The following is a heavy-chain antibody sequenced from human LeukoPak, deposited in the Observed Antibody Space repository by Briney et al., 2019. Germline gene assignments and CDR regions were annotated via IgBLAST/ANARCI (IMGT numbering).Heavy chain of an antibody. CDR1: GGTFSSYA. J-gene: IGHJ6*02. CDR3: ARVASYDILTGYYKFSTNYYYGMDV. Sequence: SVQVSCKASGGTFSSYAISWVRRAPGQGLEWMGRIIPILGIANYSQKFQGRVTITADKSTSTAYMELSSLRSEDTAVYYCARVASYDILTGYYKFSTNYYYGMDVWGQGTTVTVSS. CDR2: IIPILGIA. D-gene: IGHD3-9*01. V-gene: IGHV1-69*04.